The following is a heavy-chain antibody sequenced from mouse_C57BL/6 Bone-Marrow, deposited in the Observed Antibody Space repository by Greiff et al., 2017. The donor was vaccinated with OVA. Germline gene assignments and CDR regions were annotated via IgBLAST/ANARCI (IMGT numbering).Heavy chain of an antibody. Sequence: EVKLMESGGGLVKPGGSLKLSCAASGFTFSDYGMHWVRQAPEKGLEWVAYISSGSSTIYYADTVKGRFTISRDNAKNTLFLQMTSLRSEDTAMYYCARPPYYWGQGTSVTVSS. CDR3: ARPPYY. J-gene: IGHJ4*01. V-gene: IGHV5-17*01. CDR2: ISSGSSTI. CDR1: GFTFSDYG.